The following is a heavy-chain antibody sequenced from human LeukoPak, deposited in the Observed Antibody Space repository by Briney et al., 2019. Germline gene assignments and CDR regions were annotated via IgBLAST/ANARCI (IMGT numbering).Heavy chain of an antibody. Sequence: GGSLRLSCAAYGLTSSNFDMTWVRQAPGKGLEWLSYIDSSGTVRYYADSVNRRFTISRDNAKNSLHLQMGSLRDEDTAVYYCARETRGGTYRYNFLDYWGLGTLVTVSS. CDR1: GLTSSNFD. CDR3: ARETRGGTYRYNFLDY. J-gene: IGHJ4*02. CDR2: IDSSGTVR. D-gene: IGHD3-16*02. V-gene: IGHV3-48*03.